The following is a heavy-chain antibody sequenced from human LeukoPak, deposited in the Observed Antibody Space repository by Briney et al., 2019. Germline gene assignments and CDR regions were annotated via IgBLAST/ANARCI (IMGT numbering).Heavy chain of an antibody. V-gene: IGHV4-39*07. J-gene: IGHJ6*03. CDR2: IYYSGST. Sequence: PSETLSLTCTVSGGSISSSSYYWGWIRQPPGKGLEWIGSIYYSGSTYYNPSLKSRVTTSVDTSKNQFSLKLSSVTAADTAVYYCARGPLDYDFWSGNYYYYMDVWGKGTTVTVSS. CDR3: ARGPLDYDFWSGNYYYYMDV. D-gene: IGHD3-3*01. CDR1: GGSISSSSYY.